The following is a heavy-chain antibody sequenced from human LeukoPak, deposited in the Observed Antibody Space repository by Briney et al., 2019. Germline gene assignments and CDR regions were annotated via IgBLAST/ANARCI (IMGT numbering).Heavy chain of an antibody. D-gene: IGHD3-10*01. J-gene: IGHJ4*02. CDR2: IYYSGST. CDR1: GGSISSYY. CDR3: ARVGARFGESDFDY. V-gene: IGHV4-59*01. Sequence: SETLSLTCTVSGGSISSYYWSWIRQPPGKGLEWIGYIYYSGSTNYNPSLKSRVTISVDTSKNQFSLKLSSVTAADTAVYYCARVGARFGESDFDYWGQGTLVTLSS.